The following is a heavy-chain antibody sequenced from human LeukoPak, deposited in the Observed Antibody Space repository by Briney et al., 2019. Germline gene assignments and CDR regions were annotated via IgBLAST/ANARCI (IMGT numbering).Heavy chain of an antibody. CDR1: GGSFSGYY. CDR3: ARADDFWSGYYDY. CDR2: INHSGST. Sequence: SETLSLTCAVYGGSFSGYYWSWIRQPPGKGLEWIGEINHSGSTNYNPSLKSRVTISVDTSKNQFSLKLSSVTAANTAVYYCARADDFWSGYYDYWGQGTLVTVSS. J-gene: IGHJ4*02. D-gene: IGHD3-3*01. V-gene: IGHV4-34*01.